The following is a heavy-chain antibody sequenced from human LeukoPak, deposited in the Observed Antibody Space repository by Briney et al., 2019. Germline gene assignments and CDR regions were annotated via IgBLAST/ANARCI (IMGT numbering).Heavy chain of an antibody. D-gene: IGHD1-7*01. V-gene: IGHV3-9*01. CDR1: GFTFDDYA. J-gene: IGHJ3*02. CDR2: ISWNSGNI. CDR3: AKDPGTTPSDAFDI. Sequence: GRSLRLSCAASGFTFDDYAMHWVRQVPGKGLERVSGISWNSGNIDYADSVKGRFTISRDNGKNSLFLQMNSLRAEDTAVYYCAKDPGTTPSDAFDIWGQGTMVTVSS.